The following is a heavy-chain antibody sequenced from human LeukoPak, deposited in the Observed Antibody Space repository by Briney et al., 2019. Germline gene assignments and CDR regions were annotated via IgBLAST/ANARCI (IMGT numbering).Heavy chain of an antibody. CDR2: ISGSGGRT. J-gene: IGHJ6*02. Sequence: GGSLRLSCVDSGFTFSSYALSWVRQAPGKGLEWVSGISGSGGRTDYADSVKGRFTISRDNSKNTLYLQMNRLKAEETGVYYCAKSLNGRNYYYLGMDVWGQGTTVTVSS. CDR1: GFTFSSYA. CDR3: AKSLNGRNYYYLGMDV. D-gene: IGHD3-10*01. V-gene: IGHV3-23*01.